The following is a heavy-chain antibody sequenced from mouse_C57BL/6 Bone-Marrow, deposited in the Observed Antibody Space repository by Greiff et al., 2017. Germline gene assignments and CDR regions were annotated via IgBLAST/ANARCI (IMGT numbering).Heavy chain of an antibody. CDR3: ARDYGSSLYYYAMDY. Sequence: QVQLQQSGPELVRPGASVKISCKAPGYTFTSHWMQWVRQRPGQGLEWIGEIFPGSGSTYYNEKFKGQATLTVDTSSSTAYMQLSSQTSEDSAVYFCARDYGSSLYYYAMDYWGQGTSVTVSS. D-gene: IGHD1-1*01. CDR2: IFPGSGST. J-gene: IGHJ4*01. V-gene: IGHV1-56*01. CDR1: GYTFTSHW.